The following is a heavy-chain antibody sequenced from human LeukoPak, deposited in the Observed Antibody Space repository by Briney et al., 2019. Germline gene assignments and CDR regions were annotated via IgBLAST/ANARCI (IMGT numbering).Heavy chain of an antibody. CDR3: ARGGGSSNFDY. D-gene: IGHD1-26*01. CDR2: ISSSSSYT. J-gene: IGHJ4*02. Sequence: GGSLRLSCAASGFTFSDYYMSWIRQAPGKGLQWVSYISSSSSYTNYADSVKGRFTISRDNAKNSLYLQMNSLRAEDTAVYYCARGGGSSNFDYWGQGTLVPVSS. V-gene: IGHV3-11*06. CDR1: GFTFSDYY.